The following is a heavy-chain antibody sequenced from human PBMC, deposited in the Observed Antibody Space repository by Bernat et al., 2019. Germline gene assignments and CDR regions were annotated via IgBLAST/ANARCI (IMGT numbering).Heavy chain of an antibody. CDR3: ARPMVQGRTGAFDI. Sequence: QVQLVQSGAEVQRPGASLKVSCKASGYTFSSYAISWVRQAPGQGLEWMGGIIPIFGTANYAQKFQGRVTITADESTSTAYMELSSLRSEDTAVYYCARPMVQGRTGAFDIWGQGTMVTVSS. D-gene: IGHD3-10*01. V-gene: IGHV1-69*01. CDR2: IIPIFGTA. CDR1: GYTFSSYA. J-gene: IGHJ3*02.